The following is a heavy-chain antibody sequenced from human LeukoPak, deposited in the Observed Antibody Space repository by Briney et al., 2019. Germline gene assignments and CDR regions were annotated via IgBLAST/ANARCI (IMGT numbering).Heavy chain of an antibody. CDR1: GFTFSSYG. Sequence: PGGSLRLSCAASGFTFSSYGMHWVRQAPGKGLEWVAVISYDGSNKYYVDSVKGRFTISRDNSKNTLYLQMNSLRAEDTAVYYCAKDLIVVVPAAPSYHYYYYYGMGVWGQGTTVTVSS. CDR3: AKDLIVVVPAAPSYHYYYYYGMGV. CDR2: ISYDGSNK. V-gene: IGHV3-30*18. J-gene: IGHJ6*02. D-gene: IGHD2-2*01.